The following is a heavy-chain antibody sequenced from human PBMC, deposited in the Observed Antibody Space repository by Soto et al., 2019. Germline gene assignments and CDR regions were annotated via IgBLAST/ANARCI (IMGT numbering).Heavy chain of an antibody. CDR3: ARALGELLVFLD. V-gene: IGHV1-2*02. D-gene: IGHD2-15*01. Sequence: ASVKVSCKASGYTFTGYYMHWVRQAPGQGLEWMGWINPNSGGTNYAQRFQGRVTMTRDTSISTAYMELSRLRSDDTAVYYCARALGELLVFLDWGQGTLVTVSS. CDR2: INPNSGGT. CDR1: GYTFTGYY. J-gene: IGHJ4*02.